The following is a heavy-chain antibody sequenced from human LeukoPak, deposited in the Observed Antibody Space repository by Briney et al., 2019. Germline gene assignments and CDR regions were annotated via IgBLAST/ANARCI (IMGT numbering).Heavy chain of an antibody. CDR1: GGSISSSSYY. D-gene: IGHD6-13*01. V-gene: IGHV4-39*07. J-gene: IGHJ3*02. Sequence: SETLSLTCTVSGGSISSSSYYWGWIRQPPGEGLEWIGSIYYSGSTYYNPSLKSRVTISVDTSKNQFSLKLSSVTAADTAVYYCAREKKSSSWRRNAFDIWGQGTMVTVSS. CDR3: AREKKSSSWRRNAFDI. CDR2: IYYSGST.